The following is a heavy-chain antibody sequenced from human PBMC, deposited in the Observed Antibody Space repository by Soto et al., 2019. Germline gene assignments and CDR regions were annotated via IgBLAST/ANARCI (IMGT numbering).Heavy chain of an antibody. CDR2: IDPSDSYT. D-gene: IGHD2-15*01. J-gene: IGHJ6*02. CDR1: GYSFTSYW. Sequence: PGESLKISCKGSGYSFTSYWISWGRQMPGKGLEWMGRIDPSDSYTNYSPSFQGHVTISADKSISTAYLQWSSLKASDTAMYYCARRGYCSGGSCYSIEPTYYYYGMDVWGPGNTVNVSS. V-gene: IGHV5-10-1*01. CDR3: ARRGYCSGGSCYSIEPTYYYYGMDV.